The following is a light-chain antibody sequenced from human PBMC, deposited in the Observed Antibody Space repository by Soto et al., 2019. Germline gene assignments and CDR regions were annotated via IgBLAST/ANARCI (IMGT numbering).Light chain of an antibody. V-gene: IGKV1-39*01. J-gene: IGKJ4*01. CDR2: VAS. Sequence: IPMTQSPSSLSASVGDSVTITCRASQSINIYLSWYQQKPGKAPKLLINVASTLQGGVPSRFSGSGSGTEFTLAISSLQPEDSATYYCQQSFSTPQTFGGGTKVDIK. CDR1: QSINIY. CDR3: QQSFSTPQT.